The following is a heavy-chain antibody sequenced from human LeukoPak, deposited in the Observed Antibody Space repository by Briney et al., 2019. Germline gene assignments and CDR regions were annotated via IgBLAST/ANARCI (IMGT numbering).Heavy chain of an antibody. V-gene: IGHV1-46*01. Sequence: TTYGXSWVRQAPGQGLEWMGIINPSGGSTSYAQKFQGRVTMTRDTSTSTVYMELSSLRSEDTAVYYCARALAGHYYYGMDVWGQGTTVTVSS. CDR3: ARALAGHYYYGMDV. CDR2: INPSGGST. J-gene: IGHJ6*02. D-gene: IGHD6-19*01. CDR1: TTYG.